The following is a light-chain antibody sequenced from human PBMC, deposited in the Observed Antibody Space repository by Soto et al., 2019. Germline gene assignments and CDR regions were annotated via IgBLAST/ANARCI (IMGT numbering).Light chain of an antibody. V-gene: IGKV3D-15*01. CDR1: QSVSSY. CDR3: QQYNNWPPQT. Sequence: EIVLTQSPGTLSLSPGERATLSCRASQSVSSYFAWYQQKPGQAPSLLIYHASSRAAGIPDRFSGSGSGAEFTLTISSLQSEDFAVYYCQQYNNWPPQTFGQGTKVDIK. CDR2: HAS. J-gene: IGKJ1*01.